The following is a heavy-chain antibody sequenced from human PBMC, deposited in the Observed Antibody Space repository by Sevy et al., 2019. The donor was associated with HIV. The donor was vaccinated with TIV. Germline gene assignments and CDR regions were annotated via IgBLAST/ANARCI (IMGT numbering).Heavy chain of an antibody. Sequence: SETLSLTCTVSGGSISSSSYYWGWIRQPPGKGLEWIGSIYYSGSTYYNPSLKSRVTISVDTSKNQFSLKLGSVTAADTAVYYCARHVGLNIVVVVAATSPKEAFDIWGQGTMVTVSS. V-gene: IGHV4-39*01. J-gene: IGHJ3*02. D-gene: IGHD2-15*01. CDR1: GGSISSSSYY. CDR2: IYYSGST. CDR3: ARHVGLNIVVVVAATSPKEAFDI.